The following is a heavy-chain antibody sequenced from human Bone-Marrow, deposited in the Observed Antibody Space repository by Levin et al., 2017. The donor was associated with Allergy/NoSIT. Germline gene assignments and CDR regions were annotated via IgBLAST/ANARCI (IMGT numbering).Heavy chain of an antibody. CDR2: ISSNGGST. CDR3: VTGIAAAGTSFDY. CDR1: GFTFSSYA. D-gene: IGHD6-13*01. Sequence: GESLKISCSASGFTFSSYAMHWVRQAPGKGLEYVSAISSNGGSTYYADSVKGRFTISRDNSKNTLYLQMSSLRAEDTAVYYCVTGIAAAGTSFDYWGQGTLVTVSS. J-gene: IGHJ4*02. V-gene: IGHV3-64D*06.